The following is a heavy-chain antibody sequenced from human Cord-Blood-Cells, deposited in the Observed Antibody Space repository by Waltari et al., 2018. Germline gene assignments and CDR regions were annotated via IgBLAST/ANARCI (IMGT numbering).Heavy chain of an antibody. V-gene: IGHV3-74*01. Sequence: EVQLVESGGGLVQPGGSLRLSCAASGFTFSSYWMHWVRQAPGKGLVLISRINGDVGSTSYADSVKGRFTISRDNAKNTLYLQMNSLRAEDTAVYYCARSPNYDFWSGRDAFDIWGQGTMVTVSS. CDR2: INGDVGST. CDR1: GFTFSSYW. J-gene: IGHJ3*02. D-gene: IGHD3-3*01. CDR3: ARSPNYDFWSGRDAFDI.